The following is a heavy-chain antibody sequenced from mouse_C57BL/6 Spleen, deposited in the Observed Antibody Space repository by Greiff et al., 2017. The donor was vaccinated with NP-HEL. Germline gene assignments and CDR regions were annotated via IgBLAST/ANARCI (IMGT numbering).Heavy chain of an antibody. CDR2: IYPGNSDT. V-gene: IGHV1-5*01. Sequence: VQLQQSGTVLARPGASVKMSCKTSGYTFTSYWMHWVKQRPGQGLEWIGAIYPGNSDTSYNQKFKGKAKLTAVTSASTAYMELSSLTNEDSAVYYCTRSKDYDAPRFAYWGQGTLVTVSA. D-gene: IGHD2-4*01. CDR1: GYTFTSYW. J-gene: IGHJ3*01. CDR3: TRSKDYDAPRFAY.